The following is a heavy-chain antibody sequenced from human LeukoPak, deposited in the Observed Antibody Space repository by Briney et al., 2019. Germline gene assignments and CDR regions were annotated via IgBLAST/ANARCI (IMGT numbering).Heavy chain of an antibody. J-gene: IGHJ3*02. Sequence: ASVKVSCKASGDTFSSYGISWVRQAPGQGLEWMGRIIPVLETTTYAQKFQGRVTITADKSTSTAYMELSSLRSDGTAVYYCARDIAAKGAFDIWGQGTMVTVSS. CDR1: GDTFSSYG. CDR3: ARDIAAKGAFDI. V-gene: IGHV1-69*04. CDR2: IIPVLETT. D-gene: IGHD6-13*01.